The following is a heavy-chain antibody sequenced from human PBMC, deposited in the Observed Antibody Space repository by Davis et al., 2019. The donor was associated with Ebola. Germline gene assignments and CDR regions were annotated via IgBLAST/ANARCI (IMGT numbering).Heavy chain of an antibody. CDR3: AKESPDYGDLYYYFMDV. CDR1: GLSISRDG. J-gene: IGHJ6*02. V-gene: IGHV3-30*18. CDR2: TSFDGSEK. D-gene: IGHD4-17*01. Sequence: PGGSLRLSCAASGLSISRDGMHWVRQAPGKGLEWVAITSFDGSEKYYADSVKGRFTISRDNSKNTVYLQMNSLRTEDTAVYYCAKESPDYGDLYYYFMDVWGQGTTVTVSS.